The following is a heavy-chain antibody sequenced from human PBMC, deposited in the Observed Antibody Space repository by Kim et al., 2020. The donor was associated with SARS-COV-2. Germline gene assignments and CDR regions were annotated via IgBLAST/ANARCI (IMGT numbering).Heavy chain of an antibody. CDR1: GGSISSYY. V-gene: IGHV4-59*01. CDR2: IYYSGST. CDR3: ARGAQYCSSTSCFERVYFQH. D-gene: IGHD2-2*01. Sequence: SETLSLTCTVSGGSISSYYWSWIRQPPGKGLEWIGYIYYSGSTNYNPSLKSRVTISVDTSKNQFSLKLSSVTAADMAVYYCARGAQYCSSTSCFERVYFQHWGQGTLVTVSS. J-gene: IGHJ1*01.